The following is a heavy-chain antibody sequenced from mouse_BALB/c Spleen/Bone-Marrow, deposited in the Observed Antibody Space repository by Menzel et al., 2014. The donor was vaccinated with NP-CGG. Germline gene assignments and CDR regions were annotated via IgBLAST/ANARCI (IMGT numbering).Heavy chain of an antibody. V-gene: IGHV1-80*01. Sequence: QVQLQQSGAELVRPGSSVKISCKASGYAFSAYWMIWVKQRPGQGLEWIGQIYPGEGDTNYNGKFKGKATLTADKSSSTAYMQLSSLTSEDSAVYFCARSGYGSNYDYWGQGTTLTVSS. J-gene: IGHJ2*01. CDR1: GYAFSAYW. CDR2: IYPGEGDT. D-gene: IGHD1-1*01. CDR3: ARSGYGSNYDY.